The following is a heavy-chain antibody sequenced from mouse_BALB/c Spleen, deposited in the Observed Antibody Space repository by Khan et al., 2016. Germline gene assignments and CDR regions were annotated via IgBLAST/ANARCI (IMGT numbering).Heavy chain of an antibody. Sequence: QVQLQQSGAELARPGASVKLSCKASAYTFTDYYINWVKQRTGQGLEWIGEIYPGSGNTYYNERFKGKATLTADKSSSTAYMQLSSLTSEDSAVYFCAKGGRSDYYAMDYWGQGTSVTVSS. CDR1: AYTFTDYY. CDR2: IYPGSGNT. V-gene: IGHV1-77*01. CDR3: AKGGRSDYYAMDY. D-gene: IGHD1-1*01. J-gene: IGHJ4*01.